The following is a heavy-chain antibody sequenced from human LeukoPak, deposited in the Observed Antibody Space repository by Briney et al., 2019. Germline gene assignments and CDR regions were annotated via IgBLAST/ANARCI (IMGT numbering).Heavy chain of an antibody. CDR1: GGSISGSSYY. V-gene: IGHV4-39*07. CDR3: ACYYNSGGYRLDY. CDR2: VYHTGST. J-gene: IGHJ4*02. Sequence: SETLSLTCTVSGGSISGSSYYWGWVRQPPGKGLEWIGEVYHTGSTSYSPSLKSRVTMSVDKSKNQFSLTLSSLTAADTAVYFCACYYNSGGYRLDYWGQGTLVTVSS. D-gene: IGHD3-22*01.